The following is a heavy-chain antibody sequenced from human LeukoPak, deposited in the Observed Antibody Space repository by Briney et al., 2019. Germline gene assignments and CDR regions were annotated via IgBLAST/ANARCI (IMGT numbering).Heavy chain of an antibody. CDR1: GYTFTSYG. CDR3: AREFPYYGSGSYNFDY. D-gene: IGHD3-10*01. J-gene: IGHJ4*02. CDR2: ISAYNGNT. Sequence: GASVKVSCKASGYTFTSYGISWVRQAPGQGLEWMGWISAYNGNTNYAQKLQGRVTMTTDTSTSTAYMELRSLRSDDTAVYYCAREFPYYGSGSYNFDYWGQGTLVTVSS. V-gene: IGHV1-18*01.